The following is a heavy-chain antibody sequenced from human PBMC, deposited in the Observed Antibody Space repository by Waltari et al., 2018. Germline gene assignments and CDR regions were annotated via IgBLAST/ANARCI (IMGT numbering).Heavy chain of an antibody. D-gene: IGHD3-3*01. Sequence: QVQLQESGPGLVKPSQTLSLTCTVSGGSISSGDYYWSWIRQPPGKGLEWIWYIHYRGSTYYNPALKTRVNISVDPSKNQFSLKLSSGTAADTAVYYCARCRHGGVFGVVIRYMDVWGKGTTVTISS. CDR1: GGSISSGDYY. J-gene: IGHJ6*03. CDR3: ARCRHGGVFGVVIRYMDV. V-gene: IGHV4-30-4*08. CDR2: IHYRGST.